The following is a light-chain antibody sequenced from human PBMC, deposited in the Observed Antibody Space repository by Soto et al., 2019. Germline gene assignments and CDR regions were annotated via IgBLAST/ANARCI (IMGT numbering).Light chain of an antibody. J-gene: IGKJ4*01. CDR1: QSVSSS. V-gene: IGKV3-11*01. Sequence: EIVLTQSPATLSLSPGERATLSCRASQSVSSSLAWYQQKLGQAPRLLIYEASDRATGIPARFSGSGSGTDFTLTISSLEPEDFAVYYCQQRSNWLTFGGGTKVDIK. CDR2: EAS. CDR3: QQRSNWLT.